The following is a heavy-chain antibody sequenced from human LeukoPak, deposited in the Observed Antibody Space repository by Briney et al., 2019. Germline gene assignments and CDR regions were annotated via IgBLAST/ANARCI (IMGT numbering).Heavy chain of an antibody. Sequence: GGSLRLSCAASGFTFSSYAMSWVRQAPGKGLEWVSTINPSGGDTYYADSVRGRFTIPRDNSKKTLYLQMDSLRAEDTAVYYCAKAYNYGSGSYYSFFDNWGQGTLVTVSS. CDR2: INPSGGDT. CDR3: AKAYNYGSGSYYSFFDN. CDR1: GFTFSSYA. J-gene: IGHJ4*02. V-gene: IGHV3-23*01. D-gene: IGHD3-10*01.